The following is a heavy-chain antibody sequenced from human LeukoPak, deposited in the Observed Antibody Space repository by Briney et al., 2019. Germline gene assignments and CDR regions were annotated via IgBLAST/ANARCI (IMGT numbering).Heavy chain of an antibody. CDR3: TRRLYHYDSSGYYDDY. Sequence: GGSLKLSCAASGFTFSGSAMHWVRQASGKGLEWVGRIRSKANSYATAYAASVKGRFTISRDDSKNTAYLQMNSLKTEDTAVYYCTRRLYHYDSSGYYDDYWGQGTLVTVSS. V-gene: IGHV3-73*01. D-gene: IGHD3-22*01. CDR1: GFTFSGSA. CDR2: IRSKANSYAT. J-gene: IGHJ4*02.